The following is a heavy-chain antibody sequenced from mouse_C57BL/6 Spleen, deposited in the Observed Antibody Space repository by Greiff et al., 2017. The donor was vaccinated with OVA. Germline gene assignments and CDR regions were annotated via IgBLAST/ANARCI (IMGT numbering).Heavy chain of an antibody. D-gene: IGHD2-5*01. Sequence: VQLQQSGAELVKPGASVKLSCTASGFNIKDYYMHWVKQRTEQGLEWIGRIDPEDGENKYAPKFQGKANITADTSSNTAYLQLSSLTSEDTAVYYCASYSNWEDYWGQGTSVTVSS. CDR2: IDPEDGEN. J-gene: IGHJ4*01. V-gene: IGHV14-2*01. CDR1: GFNIKDYY. CDR3: ASYSNWEDY.